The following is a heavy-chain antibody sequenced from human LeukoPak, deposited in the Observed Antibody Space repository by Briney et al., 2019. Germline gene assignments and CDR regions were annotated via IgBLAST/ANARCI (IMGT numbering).Heavy chain of an antibody. CDR1: GDSFNRHF. CDR2: VNYRGSS. J-gene: IGHJ4*02. CDR3: ARGSAFDGYCAAGACNSAYFDH. Sequence: SETLSLTCAVYGDSFNRHFWSWLRQSPGKGLEWIGEVNYRGSSIYSPSVKTRVTVSVDTSKKQISLTLKSVTAADTATYFCARGSAFDGYCAAGACNSAYFDHWGQGTPVIVTA. D-gene: IGHD2-2*03. V-gene: IGHV4-34*09.